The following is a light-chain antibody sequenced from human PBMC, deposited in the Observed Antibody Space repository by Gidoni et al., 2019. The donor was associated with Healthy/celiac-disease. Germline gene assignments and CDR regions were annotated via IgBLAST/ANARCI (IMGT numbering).Light chain of an antibody. V-gene: IGKV3-11*01. CDR1: QSVSSY. CDR2: DAS. J-gene: IGKJ5*01. CDR3: QQRSNWPLT. Sequence: EIVLTQSPATLSLSPGDRATLSCRASQSVSSYLAWYQQKPGQAPRLLIYDASNRATGIPARFSGSGSGTDFTLTISSLEPEDFAVYYCQQRSNWPLTFXQXTRLXIK.